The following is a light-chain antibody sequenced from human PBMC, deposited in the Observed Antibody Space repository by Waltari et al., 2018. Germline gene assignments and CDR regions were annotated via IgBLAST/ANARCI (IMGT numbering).Light chain of an antibody. J-gene: IGLJ3*02. CDR3: QTGGFGIWV. CDR1: SAHSNSA. Sequence: QLMLTHSPSSSASLGASVMLTCTLTSAHSNSALAWHHQQPEKVPRYLMKVNSDGSHSKGDGIPDRFSGSSSGAERYLTISSLQSEDEADYYCQTGGFGIWVFGGGTKLTVL. V-gene: IGLV4-69*01. CDR2: VNSDGSH.